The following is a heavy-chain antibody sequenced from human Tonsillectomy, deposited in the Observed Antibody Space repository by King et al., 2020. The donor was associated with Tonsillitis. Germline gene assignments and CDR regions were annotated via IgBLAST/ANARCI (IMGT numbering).Heavy chain of an antibody. V-gene: IGHV4-4*07. J-gene: IGHJ4*02. D-gene: IGHD4-11*01. CDR1: GASVSSLY. Sequence: QLQESGPGLVKPSETLSLTCTVSGASVSSLYWTWIRQPAGKGLQWIGRIYNGGDTKYNPSLKSLVTMSVDTSKNQFSLSLNSVTAADTAMYFCARGLYRADYWGQGSLVTVSS. CDR2: IYNGGDT. CDR3: ARGLYRADY.